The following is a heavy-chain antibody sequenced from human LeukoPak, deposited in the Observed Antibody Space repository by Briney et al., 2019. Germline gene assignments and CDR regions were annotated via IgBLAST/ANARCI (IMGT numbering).Heavy chain of an antibody. D-gene: IGHD2-15*01. Sequence: PGESLKISCKGSGYSFTSYWIGWVRQLPAKGLEWMGIIYPGDSDTRYSPSFQGQVTISADKSISTACLQWSSLKASDTAMYYCARPRGGRSLEFDYWGQGTLVTVSS. CDR3: ARPRGGRSLEFDY. CDR2: IYPGDSDT. V-gene: IGHV5-51*01. J-gene: IGHJ4*02. CDR1: GYSFTSYW.